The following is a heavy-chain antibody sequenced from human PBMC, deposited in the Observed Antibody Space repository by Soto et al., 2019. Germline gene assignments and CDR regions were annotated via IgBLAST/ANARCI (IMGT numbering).Heavy chain of an antibody. D-gene: IGHD1-26*01. CDR3: AREAIVAGATTGMDV. V-gene: IGHV1-46*01. Sequence: QAPGQGLEWMGVINPGYPAGRSTTYAQKFQGRVTMTTDTSTSTVYMELSRPRSDDTAVYYCAREAIVAGATTGMDVWGQGTTVTVSS. J-gene: IGHJ6*02. CDR2: INPGYPAGRST.